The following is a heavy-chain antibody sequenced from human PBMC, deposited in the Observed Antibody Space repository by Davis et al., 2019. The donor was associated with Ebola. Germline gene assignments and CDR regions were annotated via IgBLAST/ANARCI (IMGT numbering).Heavy chain of an antibody. CDR2: ISSSSSYI. Sequence: GGSLRLSCAASGFSFSRYWMSWVRQAPGKGLEWVSSISSSSSYIYYADSVKGRFTISRDNAKNSLYLQMNSLRAEDTAVYYCARVAYATWGYYYYGMDVWGQGTTVTVSS. CDR1: GFSFSRYW. D-gene: IGHD2-8*01. CDR3: ARVAYATWGYYYYGMDV. J-gene: IGHJ6*02. V-gene: IGHV3-21*01.